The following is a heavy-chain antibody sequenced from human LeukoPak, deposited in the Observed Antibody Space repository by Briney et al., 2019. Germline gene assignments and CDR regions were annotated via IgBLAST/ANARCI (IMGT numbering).Heavy chain of an antibody. V-gene: IGHV4-34*01. CDR2: INHSGST. Sequence: SETLSLTCAVYGGSFSGYYWSWIRQPPGKGLEWIGEINHSGSTNYNPSLKSRVTISVDTSKNQFSLKLSSVTAADTAVYYCARFRYSSSHFDYWGQGTLVTVSS. D-gene: IGHD6-6*01. J-gene: IGHJ4*02. CDR3: ARFRYSSSHFDY. CDR1: GGSFSGYY.